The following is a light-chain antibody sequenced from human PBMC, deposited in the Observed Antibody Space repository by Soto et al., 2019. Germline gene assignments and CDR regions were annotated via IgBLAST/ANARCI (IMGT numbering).Light chain of an antibody. V-gene: IGKV3-11*01. CDR3: LQRSNWQYT. Sequence: EIVVTQSPATLSLSPGERATLSCRASQSVSSYLAWYQQKPGQAPRLLIYDASNRVTGIPARFSGSGSGTDFTLTISSLEPEDFAVYYCLQRSNWQYTFGQGTKVEIK. J-gene: IGKJ2*01. CDR2: DAS. CDR1: QSVSSY.